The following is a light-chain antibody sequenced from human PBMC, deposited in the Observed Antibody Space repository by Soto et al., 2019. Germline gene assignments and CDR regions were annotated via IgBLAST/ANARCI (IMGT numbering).Light chain of an antibody. CDR1: QSVYNY. J-gene: IGKJ1*01. CDR3: HQRANWPGT. V-gene: IGKV3-11*01. Sequence: ESVLTQSPGTLSLSPGERATLSCRASQSVYNYLAWYQQKPGQAPRLLIYDASDRATGLPDRFSGSGSGTDFTLTISSLEPEDSAIYYCHQRANWPGTFGQRTKVDI. CDR2: DAS.